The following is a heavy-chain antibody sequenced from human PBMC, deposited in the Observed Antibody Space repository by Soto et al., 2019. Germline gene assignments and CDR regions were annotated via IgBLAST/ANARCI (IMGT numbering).Heavy chain of an antibody. CDR3: ARDPSGHPSLYRFDP. J-gene: IGHJ5*02. CDR1: GGSINKYY. Sequence: PSETLSLTCTVSGGSINKYYWNWIRQPPGKGLEWIGYIYYSGSTNYNPSLKSRVTISVDTSKNQFSLKLRSVTDADTAVYYCARDPSGHPSLYRFDPWGQGALVTAPQ. D-gene: IGHD1-26*01. V-gene: IGHV4-59*01. CDR2: IYYSGST.